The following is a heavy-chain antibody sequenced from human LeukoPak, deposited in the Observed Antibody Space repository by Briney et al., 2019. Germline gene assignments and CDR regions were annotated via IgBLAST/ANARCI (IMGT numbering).Heavy chain of an antibody. CDR2: IWYHGSHI. D-gene: IGHD4-17*01. V-gene: IGHV3-33*01. J-gene: IGHJ4*02. Sequence: GRSLRLSRVASGFSFSTHGMHWVRQAPGNGLDWVAIIWYHGSHINYANSVKGRFTISRDNPKNTLYLQMNSLRAEDTALYYCATENGDYTFDYWGQGTLVTVSS. CDR1: GFSFSTHG. CDR3: ATENGDYTFDY.